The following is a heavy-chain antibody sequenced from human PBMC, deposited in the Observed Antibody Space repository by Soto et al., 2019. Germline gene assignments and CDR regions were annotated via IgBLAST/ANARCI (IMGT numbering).Heavy chain of an antibody. CDR3: ARLWFGEFFPNWFDP. D-gene: IGHD3-10*01. CDR2: IYYSGST. J-gene: IGHJ5*02. V-gene: IGHV4-39*01. CDR1: GGSISSSSYY. Sequence: SETLSLTCTVSGGSISSSSYYWGWIHQPPGKGLEWIGSIYYSGSTYYNPSLKSRVTISVDTSKNQFSLKLSSVTAADTAVYYCARLWFGEFFPNWFDPWGQGTLVTVSS.